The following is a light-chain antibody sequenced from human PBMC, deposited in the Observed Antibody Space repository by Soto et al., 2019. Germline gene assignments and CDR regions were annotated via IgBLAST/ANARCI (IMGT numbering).Light chain of an antibody. CDR2: GAS. V-gene: IGKV3-20*01. CDR3: QQYGNSPVT. CDR1: QSVSSSY. Sequence: EIVLTQSPGTLSLSPGERATLSCRASQSVSSSYLAWYQQKPGQAPRLLIYGASSRATGIPDRFGGSKSGTDFTLAISRPEPEDFAVYYCQQYGNSPVTFGQGTKVEIK. J-gene: IGKJ2*01.